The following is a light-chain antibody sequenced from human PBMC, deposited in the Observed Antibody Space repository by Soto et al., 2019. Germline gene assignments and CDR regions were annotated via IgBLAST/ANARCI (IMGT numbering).Light chain of an antibody. V-gene: IGKV4-1*01. Sequence: DIVMTQSPDSLAVSLGERATINCRSSQSVLYSPNNKNYLAWYQHKAGQPPKLLVSWASTRESGSPDRFSGSGSGTDFTLTISSLQAEDVAVYYCQQYYSTPRTFGQGTMVEIK. CDR2: WAS. CDR1: QSVLYSPNNKNY. CDR3: QQYYSTPRT. J-gene: IGKJ1*01.